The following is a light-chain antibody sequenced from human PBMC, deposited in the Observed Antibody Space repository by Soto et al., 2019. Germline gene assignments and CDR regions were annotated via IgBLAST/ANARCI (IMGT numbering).Light chain of an antibody. J-gene: IGKJ3*01. CDR1: QTLSINS. CDR3: QQYDGAPRT. Sequence: EIVLTQSPDTLSLSPGERATLFCRASQTLSINSLAWYQQKPGQAPRLLIYAASTRYTGIPDRFNGSGSGTDFALTINTLEPEDVAVYYCQQYDGAPRTFGPGTKVDVK. CDR2: AAS. V-gene: IGKV3-20*01.